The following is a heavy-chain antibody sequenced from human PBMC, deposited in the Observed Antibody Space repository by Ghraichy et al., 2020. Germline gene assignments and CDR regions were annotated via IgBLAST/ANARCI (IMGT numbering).Heavy chain of an antibody. CDR2: ISGSGGST. J-gene: IGHJ4*02. V-gene: IGHV3-23*01. D-gene: IGHD3-22*01. CDR1: GFTFSSYA. Sequence: GESLNISCAASGFTFSSYAMSWVRQAPGKGLEWVSAISGSGGSTYYADSVKGRFTISRDNSKNTLYLQMNSLRAEDTAVYYCAKIGMPFYDSSGYTIDYWGQGTLVTVSS. CDR3: AKIGMPFYDSSGYTIDY.